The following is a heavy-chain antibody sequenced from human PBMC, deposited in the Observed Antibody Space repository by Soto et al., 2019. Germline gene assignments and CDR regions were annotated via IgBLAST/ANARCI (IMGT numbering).Heavy chain of an antibody. J-gene: IGHJ3*02. D-gene: IGHD4-17*01. V-gene: IGHV3-21*01. CDR2: ISGSSSYI. CDR1: GFTFSSHN. Sequence: EVQLVESGGGLVKPGGSLRLSCAASGFTFSSHNMNWVRQAPGKGLEWVSCISGSSSYIFYADSVKGRFTISRDNAKNSLYLQMNSLRVEDTAVSYCARTDYGDYVRGAFEIWGQGTMVTVSS. CDR3: ARTDYGDYVRGAFEI.